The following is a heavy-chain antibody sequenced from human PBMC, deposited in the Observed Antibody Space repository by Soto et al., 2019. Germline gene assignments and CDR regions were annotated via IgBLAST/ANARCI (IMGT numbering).Heavy chain of an antibody. CDR3: MKGAYDAAATGASLDN. CDR2: ITGSGST. V-gene: IGHV3-23*01. CDR1: GFTFHRHG. D-gene: IGHD6-13*01. Sequence: EEQLLESGGGLVQPGGSLRLSCGASGFTFHRHGMNWVRQAPGKGLEWVSGITGSGSTSYADSVQGRSTITTDNTNNIQDWETNNRRCEDTAVYYSMKGAYDAAATGASLDNWRQATVVNLSS. J-gene: IGHJ4*02.